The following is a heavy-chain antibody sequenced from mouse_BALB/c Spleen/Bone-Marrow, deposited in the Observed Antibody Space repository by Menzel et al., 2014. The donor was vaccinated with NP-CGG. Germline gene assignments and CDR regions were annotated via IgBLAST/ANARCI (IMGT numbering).Heavy chain of an antibody. D-gene: IGHD1-2*01. V-gene: IGHV4-1*02. J-gene: IGHJ3*01. CDR3: AKNYYYGYVAY. CDR1: GFDFSRYW. CDR2: INPASSTI. Sequence: DVQLQESGGGLVQPGGSLKLSCAASGFDFSRYWMTWVRQAPGKGLEWIGEINPASSTINYTPSLKDKFIISRDNAKNTPYRQMSKVRSEDTALYYCAKNYYYGYVAYWGQGTLVTVSA.